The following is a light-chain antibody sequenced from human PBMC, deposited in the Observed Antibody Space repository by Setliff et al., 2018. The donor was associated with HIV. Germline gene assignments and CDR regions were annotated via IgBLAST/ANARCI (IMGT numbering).Light chain of an antibody. CDR2: EVR. CDR1: SSDVGGYSY. CDR3: SSYASCNTLP. J-gene: IGLJ1*01. V-gene: IGLV2-14*01. Sequence: QSALTQPASVSGSPGQSITISCTGTSSDVGGYSYVSWYQQHPGKAPKLIIYEVRNRPSGVSNRFSGSKSGNTASLTISGLQAEDEADYYCSSYASCNTLPFGTGTKVTVL.